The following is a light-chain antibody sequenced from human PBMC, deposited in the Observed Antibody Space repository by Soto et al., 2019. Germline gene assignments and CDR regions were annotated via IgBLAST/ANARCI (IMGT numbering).Light chain of an antibody. V-gene: IGKV1-5*03. CDR3: QQSYSSPPT. J-gene: IGKJ1*01. CDR1: QTISSW. CDR2: KAS. Sequence: DIQMTQSPSTLSGSVGDRVTIPCRASQTISSWLAWYQQKPGKAPKLLIYKASTLKSGVPSRFSGSRSGPDFTLTISSLQPEDFATYYCQQSYSSPPTFGQGTKVDIK.